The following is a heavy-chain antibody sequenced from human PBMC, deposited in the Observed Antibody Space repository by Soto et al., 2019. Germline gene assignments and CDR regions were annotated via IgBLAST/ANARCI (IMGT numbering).Heavy chain of an antibody. CDR2: IYYRGST. Sequence: QVQLQESGPGLVKPSQTLSLTCTVSGGSISSGGYYWSWIRQHPGKGLEWIGYIYYRGSTYYNPSLKSRVTISVDTSKNQFSLKLSSVTAADTAVYYCARERVAVAGPYYFDYWGQGTLVTVSS. J-gene: IGHJ4*02. CDR3: ARERVAVAGPYYFDY. CDR1: GGSISSGGYY. D-gene: IGHD6-19*01. V-gene: IGHV4-31*03.